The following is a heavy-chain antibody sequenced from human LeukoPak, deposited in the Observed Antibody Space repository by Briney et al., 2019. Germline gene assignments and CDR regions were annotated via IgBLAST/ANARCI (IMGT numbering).Heavy chain of an antibody. V-gene: IGHV1-3*04. CDR3: AREVYDTGYFDH. CDR2: INTGNGNT. Sequence: ASVKVSCKASGYTFTSYAMHWVRQAPGQRLEWMGWINTGNGNTRYSQKFQGRVTITRDTSASTAYMELSSLRSEDTAVYYCAREVYDTGYFDHWGQGTLVTVSS. J-gene: IGHJ4*02. D-gene: IGHD3-3*01. CDR1: GYTFTSYA.